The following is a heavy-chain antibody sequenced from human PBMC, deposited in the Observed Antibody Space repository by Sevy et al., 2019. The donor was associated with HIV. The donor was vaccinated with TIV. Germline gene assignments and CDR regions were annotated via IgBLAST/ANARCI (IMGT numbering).Heavy chain of an antibody. D-gene: IGHD2-15*01. J-gene: IGHJ6*02. CDR2: ISWDGGST. Sequence: GGSLRLSCAASGFTFDDYTMHWVRQAPGKGLEWVSLISWDGGSTYYADSVKGRFTISRDNSKNSLYLQMNSLRTEDTALYYCAKDIRQTLTYCSGGSCYSDRSGMDVWGQGTTVTVSS. V-gene: IGHV3-43*01. CDR3: AKDIRQTLTYCSGGSCYSDRSGMDV. CDR1: GFTFDDYT.